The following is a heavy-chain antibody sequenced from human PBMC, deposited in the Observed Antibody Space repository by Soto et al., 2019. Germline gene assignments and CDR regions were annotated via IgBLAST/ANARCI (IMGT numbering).Heavy chain of an antibody. J-gene: IGHJ4*02. CDR1: GGSISSSSYY. V-gene: IGHV4-39*01. CDR2: IYYSGST. D-gene: IGHD6-19*01. Sequence: QLQLQESGPGLVKPSETLSLTCTVSGGSISSSSYYWGWIRQPPGKGLEWIGSIYYSGSTYCNPSLKSRVTISVDTSKNQFSLKLSSVTAADTAVYYCARLTVAGTGGYWGQGTLVTVSS. CDR3: ARLTVAGTGGY.